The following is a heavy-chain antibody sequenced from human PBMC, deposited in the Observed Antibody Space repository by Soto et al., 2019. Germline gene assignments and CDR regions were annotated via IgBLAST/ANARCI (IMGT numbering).Heavy chain of an antibody. CDR3: ARMAGDSGTYQVDY. V-gene: IGHV3-21*01. J-gene: IGHJ4*02. CDR2: ISGFSTYI. D-gene: IGHD1-26*01. Sequence: EVQLVESGGGLVKPGGSLRLSCVASGFSLSSHSMNWVRQTPDKGLEWVSSISGFSTYIYYTDSAKGRFTVSRDNAKNSLYLQMDSLRADDTAVYYCARMAGDSGTYQVDYWGQGTLVTVSS. CDR1: GFSLSSHS.